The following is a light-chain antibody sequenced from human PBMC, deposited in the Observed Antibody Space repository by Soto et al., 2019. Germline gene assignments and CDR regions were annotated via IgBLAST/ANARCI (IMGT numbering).Light chain of an antibody. CDR3: QQCGSSPPIT. CDR1: QSVNNRY. CDR2: GAS. V-gene: IGKV3-20*01. J-gene: IGKJ5*01. Sequence: MLKLSAGTVSLTTRERATLSCMASQSVNNRYLAWFQQKPGQAPRLLISGASSRATGIPDRFSGSGSGTDFTLTISRLEPEDFAVYYCQQCGSSPPITFGQGTLLAIK.